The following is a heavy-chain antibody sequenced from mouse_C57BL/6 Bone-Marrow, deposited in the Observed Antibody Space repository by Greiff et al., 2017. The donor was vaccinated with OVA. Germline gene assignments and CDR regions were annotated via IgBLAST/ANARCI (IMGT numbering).Heavy chain of an antibody. CDR2: IRNKANNHAT. Sequence: EVHLVESGGGLVQPGGSMKLSCAASGFTFSDAWMDWVRQSPEKGLEWVAEIRNKANNHATYYAESVKGRFTISRDDSTSSVYLQMNSLRAEDTGIYYCTRPRGSYPYYFDYWGQGTTLTVSS. D-gene: IGHD1-1*02. CDR3: TRPRGSYPYYFDY. V-gene: IGHV6-6*01. CDR1: GFTFSDAW. J-gene: IGHJ2*01.